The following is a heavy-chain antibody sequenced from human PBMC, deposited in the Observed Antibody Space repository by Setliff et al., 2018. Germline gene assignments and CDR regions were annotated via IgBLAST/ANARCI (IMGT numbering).Heavy chain of an antibody. D-gene: IGHD3-10*01. J-gene: IGHJ4*02. CDR3: AGSQGSGGYYSNSPYYFHY. Sequence: LSLTCTVFGGSISSYYWSWIRQPPGKELEWMAYVYYTGDTYYNPSLKSRISISIDTSKNQFSLNLISVTAADTAVYYCAGSQGSGGYYSNSPYYFHYWGQGTLVTVSS. V-gene: IGHV4-59*03. CDR2: VYYTGDT. CDR1: GGSISSYY.